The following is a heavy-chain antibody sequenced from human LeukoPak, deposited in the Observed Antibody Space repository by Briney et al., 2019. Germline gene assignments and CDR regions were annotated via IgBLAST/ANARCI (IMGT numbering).Heavy chain of an antibody. CDR1: GGSISNYW. J-gene: IGHJ4*02. CDR2: VFDSGGT. CDR3: ARGYSSSWNYLDY. V-gene: IGHV4-59*01. Sequence: PSETLSLTCTVSGGSISNYWWSWIRQPPGKGLEWIGYVFDSGGTNYNPSLKGRVTISVDTSKKQFSLKLSSVTAADTAVYYCARGYSSSWNYLDYWGQGTLVTVSS. D-gene: IGHD6-13*01.